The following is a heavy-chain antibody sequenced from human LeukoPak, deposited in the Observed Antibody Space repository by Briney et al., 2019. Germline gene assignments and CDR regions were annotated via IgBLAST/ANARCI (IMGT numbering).Heavy chain of an antibody. CDR1: GFTFSSYA. CDR3: AKCSGWFVRGKDYYYYYMDV. J-gene: IGHJ6*03. CDR2: ISGSGGST. D-gene: IGHD6-19*01. V-gene: IGHV3-23*01. Sequence: GGPLRLSCAASGFTFSSYAMSWVRQAPGKGLEWVSAISGSGGSTYYADSVKGRFTISRDNSKNTLYLQMNSLRAEDTAVYYCAKCSGWFVRGKDYYYYYMDVWGKGTTVTVSS.